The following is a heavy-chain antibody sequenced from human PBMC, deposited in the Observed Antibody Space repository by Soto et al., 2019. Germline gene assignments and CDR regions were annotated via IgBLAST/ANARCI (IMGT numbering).Heavy chain of an antibody. CDR1: GHTLTEFS. Sequence: ASVKVSCKISGHTLTEFSIHCVRQAPGKGLEWMGGFDPEGGEAIYAQKWHGRVTVTEDTVTDTAYMELSGLKSEDTAVYHCAKDRVGGTFYTPLAFWGQGTLVTVSS. V-gene: IGHV1-24*01. CDR3: AKDRVGGTFYTPLAF. CDR2: FDPEGGEA. D-gene: IGHD1-7*01. J-gene: IGHJ4*02.